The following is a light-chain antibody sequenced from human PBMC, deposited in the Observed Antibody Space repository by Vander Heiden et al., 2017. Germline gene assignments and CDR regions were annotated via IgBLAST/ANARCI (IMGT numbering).Light chain of an antibody. CDR1: QSISSY. CDR2: AAS. V-gene: IGKV1-39*01. Sequence: DIQMTQSPSSLSASVGDRVTITCRASQSISSYLNWYQQKPGKAPKLLIYAASSLQSGVPSRFSGSGSGTDFTLTISSLQPEDFATDYCQQSDRTPYTCGQGTKLEIK. J-gene: IGKJ2*01. CDR3: QQSDRTPYT.